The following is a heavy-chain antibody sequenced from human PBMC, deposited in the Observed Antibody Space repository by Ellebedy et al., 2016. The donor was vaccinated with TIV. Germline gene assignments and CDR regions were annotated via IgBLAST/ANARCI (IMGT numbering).Heavy chain of an antibody. CDR3: AHRWGRGVGPRTHFDS. CDR2: IYWDDNK. J-gene: IGHJ4*02. D-gene: IGHD1-26*01. Sequence: SGPTLVKPTQTLTLTCTFSGLSLRSNEAGVGWIRQPPGKALEWLALIYWDDNKHYSTSLMNRLTITKDASKNRVVLTMTNMGPEDTATYYCAHRWGRGVGPRTHFDSWGPGSLVTVSS. CDR1: GLSLRSNEAG. V-gene: IGHV2-5*02.